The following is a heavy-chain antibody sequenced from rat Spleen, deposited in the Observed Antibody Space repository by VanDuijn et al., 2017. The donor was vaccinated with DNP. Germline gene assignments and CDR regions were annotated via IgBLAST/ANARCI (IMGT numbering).Heavy chain of an antibody. V-gene: IGHV5-31*01. D-gene: IGHD1-10*01. CDR2: ITSSGGTT. CDR3: ARAYNNYSTWFPY. CDR1: GFTFNNYW. J-gene: IGHJ3*01. Sequence: EVQLVESGGDLVQPGRSLKLSCVASGFTFNNYWMTWIRQVPGKGLDWVASITSSGGTTYYPDSVKGRFTVSRDNAKNTLYLQMNSLRSEDTATYYCARAYNNYSTWFPYWGQGTLVTVSS.